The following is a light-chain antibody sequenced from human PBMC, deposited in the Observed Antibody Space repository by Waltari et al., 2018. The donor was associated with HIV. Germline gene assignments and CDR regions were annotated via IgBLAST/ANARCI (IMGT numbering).Light chain of an antibody. Sequence: QSVLTQPPSASGTPGQRVTISCSGSSSNIGSTYVYWYQQLPGTAPKLLIYRNNQRPSGVRDRFSGSKSGTSASLAISGLRSEDEADYYCAAWDDSLSGYVFGTGTKVTVL. CDR3: AAWDDSLSGYV. CDR1: SSNIGSTY. CDR2: RNN. V-gene: IGLV1-47*01. J-gene: IGLJ1*01.